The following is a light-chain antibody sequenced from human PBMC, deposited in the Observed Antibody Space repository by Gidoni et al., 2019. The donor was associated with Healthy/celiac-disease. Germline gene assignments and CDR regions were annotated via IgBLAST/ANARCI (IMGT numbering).Light chain of an antibody. Sequence: QSALTQPASVSGSPGQSITSSCTGTSSDVGGYNYVSWYQQHPGKAPKLMIYEVSNRPSGFSNRFSGSKSGNTASLTISGLQAEDDADYYCSSYTSSSTVVFGGGTKLTVL. CDR3: SSYTSSSTVV. CDR1: SSDVGGYNY. V-gene: IGLV2-14*01. CDR2: EVS. J-gene: IGLJ2*01.